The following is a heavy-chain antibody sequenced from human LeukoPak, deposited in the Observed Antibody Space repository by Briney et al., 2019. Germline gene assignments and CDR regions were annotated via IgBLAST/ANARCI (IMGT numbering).Heavy chain of an antibody. J-gene: IGHJ3*02. Sequence: GASVKVSCKASGYTFTSYYMHWVRQAPGQGLEWMGIINPSGVSTSYAQKFQGRVTMTRDTSTSTVYMELSSLRSEDTAVYYCGVGATPDAFDIWGQGTMVTVSS. CDR2: INPSGVST. D-gene: IGHD1-26*01. V-gene: IGHV1-46*01. CDR3: GVGATPDAFDI. CDR1: GYTFTSYY.